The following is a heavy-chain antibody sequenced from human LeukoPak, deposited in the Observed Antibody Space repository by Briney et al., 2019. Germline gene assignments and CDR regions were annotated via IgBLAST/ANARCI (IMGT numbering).Heavy chain of an antibody. CDR2: IIPILGIA. J-gene: IGHJ6*02. CDR3: ARDRDYYYYGMDV. Sequence: SVTVSCKASGGTFSSYAISWVRQAPGQGLEWMGRIIPILGIANYAQKFQGRVTITADKSTSTAYMELSSLRSEDTAVYYCARDRDYYYYGMDVWGQGTTVTVSS. V-gene: IGHV1-69*04. CDR1: GGTFSSYA. D-gene: IGHD5-24*01.